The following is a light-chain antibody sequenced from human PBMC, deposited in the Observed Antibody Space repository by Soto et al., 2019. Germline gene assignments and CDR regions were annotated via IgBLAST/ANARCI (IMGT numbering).Light chain of an antibody. CDR1: QNIGGN. V-gene: IGKV3-15*01. Sequence: EIEMTQSPAALSVSPGQSVTLACRSSQNIGGNLAWYKQRPGQSPRRLIYAASDRATGVPARFSGSGSGTEFTLTINSLPSEDFAVYDCQQYAQRWTFGQGTKVDIK. J-gene: IGKJ1*01. CDR2: AAS. CDR3: QQYAQRWT.